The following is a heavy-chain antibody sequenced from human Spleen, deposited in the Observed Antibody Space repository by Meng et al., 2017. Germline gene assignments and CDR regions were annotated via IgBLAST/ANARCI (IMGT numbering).Heavy chain of an antibody. CDR1: GGSISSNVYY. CDR2: IYYSGST. V-gene: IGHV4-39*07. Sequence: SETLSLTCTVSGGSISSNVYYWGWIRQPPGKGLQYIGSIYYSGSTYYTPSLKSRVTISIGKSKNQFSLKLSSVTAADTAVYYCARDPVNSSSWFYYYYGMDVWGQGTTVTVSS. J-gene: IGHJ6*02. CDR3: ARDPVNSSSWFYYYYGMDV. D-gene: IGHD6-13*01.